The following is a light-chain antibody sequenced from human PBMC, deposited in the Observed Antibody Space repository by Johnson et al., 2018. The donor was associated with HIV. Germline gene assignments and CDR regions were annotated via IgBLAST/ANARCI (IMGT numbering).Light chain of an antibody. J-gene: IGLJ1*01. V-gene: IGLV1-51*01. CDR1: SSNIENNY. CDR3: GTWDNSLNVYV. Sequence: QLVLTQPPSVSAASGQRVDISCSGSSSNIENNYLSWYQQLPHTAPRLLISDNNKRPSGIPDRFSGSKSGASATLDITGLQTGDEADYYCGTWDNSLNVYVFGTGTKVPVL. CDR2: DNN.